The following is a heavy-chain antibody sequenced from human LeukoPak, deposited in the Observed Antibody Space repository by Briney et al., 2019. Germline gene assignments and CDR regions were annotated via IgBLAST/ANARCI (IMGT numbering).Heavy chain of an antibody. CDR3: ASRSSTYAYTWFDP. D-gene: IGHD2-2*01. Sequence: PSETLSLTCTVSGGSITSSIYYWDWIRQPPGKVLEWSGSIYYSGSTYYNPSLKSRITISVNKSKNQFSLKLTSLTAADPAVYYCASRSSTYAYTWFDPWGQGPLVTVSS. J-gene: IGHJ5*02. CDR1: GGSITSSIYY. CDR2: IYYSGST. V-gene: IGHV4-39*01.